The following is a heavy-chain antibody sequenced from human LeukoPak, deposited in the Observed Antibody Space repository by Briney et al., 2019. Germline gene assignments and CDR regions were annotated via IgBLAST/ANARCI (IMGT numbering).Heavy chain of an antibody. CDR3: AKSGSYSMPYYFDY. Sequence: GRSLRLSCAASGFTFDNYAIHWVRQAPGKGLEWVSGITWNSGSMDYADSVKGRFTISRDNVKNSLYLQMSSLRADDTALYYCAKSGSYSMPYYFDYWGQGTLVTVSS. V-gene: IGHV3-9*01. J-gene: IGHJ4*02. CDR2: ITWNSGSM. CDR1: GFTFDNYA. D-gene: IGHD1-26*01.